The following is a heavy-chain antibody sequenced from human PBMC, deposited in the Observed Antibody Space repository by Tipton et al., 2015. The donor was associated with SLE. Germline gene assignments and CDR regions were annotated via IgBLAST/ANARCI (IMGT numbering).Heavy chain of an antibody. V-gene: IGHV4-59*11. Sequence: TLSLTCTASGGSISSHYWSWIRQPPGKGLEWIGCIYYSGSTNYNPSLKSRVTISVDTSKNQFSLKLSSVTAADTAVYYLARDAYSGYDFDAFDIWGQGAKVTVSS. CDR1: GGSISSHY. CDR2: IYYSGST. J-gene: IGHJ3*02. D-gene: IGHD5-12*01. CDR3: ARDAYSGYDFDAFDI.